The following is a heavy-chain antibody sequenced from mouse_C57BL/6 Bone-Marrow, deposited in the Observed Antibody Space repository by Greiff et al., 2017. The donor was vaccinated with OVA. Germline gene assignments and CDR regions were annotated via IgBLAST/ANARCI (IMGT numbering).Heavy chain of an antibody. CDR3: ARESYYDYSRTYAMDY. Sequence: QVQLKESGAELARPGASVKLSCKASGYTFTSYGISWVKQRTGQGLEWIGEIYPRSGNTYYNEKFKGKATLTADKSSSTAYMELRSLTSEDSAVYFCARESYYDYSRTYAMDYWGQGTSVTVSS. D-gene: IGHD2-4*01. CDR2: IYPRSGNT. J-gene: IGHJ4*01. CDR1: GYTFTSYG. V-gene: IGHV1-81*01.